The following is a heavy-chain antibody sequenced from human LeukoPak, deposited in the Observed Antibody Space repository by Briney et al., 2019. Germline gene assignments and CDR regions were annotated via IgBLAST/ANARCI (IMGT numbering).Heavy chain of an antibody. CDR1: GYTFTDHY. CDR2: INPIGGGT. J-gene: IGHJ4*02. V-gene: IGHV1-46*01. D-gene: IGHD3-16*01. CDR3: ERAFRATFGGVMASAFDY. Sequence: ASVKVSCKASGYTFTDHYMHWVRQAPGQGLEWMGIINPIGGGTTYAQHFQGRVTMTRDTSTSTVYIELRSLRSEDTAVYYCERAFRATFGGVMASAFDYWGQGTLVTVSP.